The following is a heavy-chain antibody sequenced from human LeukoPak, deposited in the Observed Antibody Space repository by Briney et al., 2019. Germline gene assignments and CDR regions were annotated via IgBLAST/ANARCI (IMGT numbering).Heavy chain of an antibody. Sequence: QPGGSLRLSCAASGFTVSSNYMSWVRQAPGRGLEWVSVFYGGDNTYYADSVKGRFTISRDSSKNTLFLQMNSLRVEDTAVYFCARGFTLEYWGQGTLVTVSS. CDR2: FYGGDNT. CDR3: ARGFTLEY. J-gene: IGHJ4*02. CDR1: GFTVSSNY. V-gene: IGHV3-66*01. D-gene: IGHD1-1*01.